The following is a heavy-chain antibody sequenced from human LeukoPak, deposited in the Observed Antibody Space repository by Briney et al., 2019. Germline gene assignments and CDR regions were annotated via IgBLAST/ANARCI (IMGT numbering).Heavy chain of an antibody. CDR1: GYTFTSYG. D-gene: IGHD3-16*01. J-gene: IGHJ4*02. CDR3: ARGGQDGPLGGGY. CDR2: INTNTGNP. V-gene: IGHV7-4-1*02. Sequence: ASVKVSCKASGYTFTSYGISWVRQAPGQGLEWMGWINTNTGNPTYAQGFTGRFVFSLDTSVSTAYLQISSLKAEDTAVYYCARGGQDGPLGGGYWGQGTLVTVSS.